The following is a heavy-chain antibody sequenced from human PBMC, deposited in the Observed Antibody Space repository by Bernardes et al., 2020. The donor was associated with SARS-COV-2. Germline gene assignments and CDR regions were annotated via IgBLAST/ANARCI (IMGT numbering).Heavy chain of an antibody. J-gene: IGHJ5*02. CDR3: ARPTMTVAGTRWFDP. CDR2: IDSTTGSGT. V-gene: IGHV3-23*05. Sequence: GGSLRLSCAASGFAFATYAMAWFRQAPGKGLEWVSSIDSTTGSGTFYAGSVKGRFTISRDNSHLYLQMNSLRVEDTAIYYCARPTMTVAGTRWFDPWGQGTLVTVSS. CDR1: GFAFATYA. D-gene: IGHD6-19*01.